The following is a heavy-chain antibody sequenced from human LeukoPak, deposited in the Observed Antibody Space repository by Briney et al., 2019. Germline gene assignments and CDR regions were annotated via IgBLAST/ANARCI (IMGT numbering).Heavy chain of an antibody. Sequence: PGGSLRLSCAASGFTFSSYSMNWVRQAPGKGLEWVSSISSSSSYIYYADSVKGRFTISRDNAKNSLYLQMNSLRAEDTAVYYCARELFYYGSGRPYLHYVPTWDYYMDVWGKGTTVTVSS. D-gene: IGHD3-10*01. J-gene: IGHJ6*03. CDR3: ARELFYYGSGRPYLHYVPTWDYYMDV. V-gene: IGHV3-21*01. CDR1: GFTFSSYS. CDR2: ISSSSSYI.